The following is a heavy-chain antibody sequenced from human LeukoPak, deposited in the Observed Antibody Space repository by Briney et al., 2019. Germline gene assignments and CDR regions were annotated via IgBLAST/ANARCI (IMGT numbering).Heavy chain of an antibody. D-gene: IGHD1-7*01. Sequence: PGGSLRLSCAASGFTFAGFFMSWVRQAPGKGLEWVSGISNGGITTYYADSVRGRFTISRDNSRNTMYLQMNSLRAEDTAVYYCTKAIETTDFDYWGQGTLVTVSS. CDR1: GFTFAGFF. V-gene: IGHV3-23*01. CDR2: ISNGGITT. CDR3: TKAIETTDFDY. J-gene: IGHJ4*02.